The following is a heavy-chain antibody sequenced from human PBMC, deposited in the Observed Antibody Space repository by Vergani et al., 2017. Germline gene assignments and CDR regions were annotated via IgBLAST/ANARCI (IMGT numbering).Heavy chain of an antibody. CDR2: IYYSGST. CDR1: GGSISSYY. D-gene: IGHD6-13*01. Sequence: QVQLQESGPGLVKPSETLSLTCTVSGGSISSYYWSWIRQPPGKGLEWIGYIYYSGSTNYNPSLKSRVTISVDTSKNQFSLKLSSVTAADTAVYYCARVRAAADYYYYYYYMDVWGKGP. V-gene: IGHV4-59*01. CDR3: ARVRAAADYYYYYYYMDV. J-gene: IGHJ6*03.